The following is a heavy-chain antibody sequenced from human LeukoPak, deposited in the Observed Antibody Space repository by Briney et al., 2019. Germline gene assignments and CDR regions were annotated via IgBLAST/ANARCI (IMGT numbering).Heavy chain of an antibody. CDR3: ARVRRGSVY. V-gene: IGHV3-23*01. D-gene: IGHD5-12*01. Sequence: PGGSLRPACAASGFTFSSYAMNWVRQAPGKGLEWVSIISGSGDNTYYTDSVKGRFTISRDNAKNSLYLQMNSLRAEDTAVYYCARVRRGSVYWGQGTLVTVSS. CDR2: ISGSGDNT. CDR1: GFTFSSYA. J-gene: IGHJ4*02.